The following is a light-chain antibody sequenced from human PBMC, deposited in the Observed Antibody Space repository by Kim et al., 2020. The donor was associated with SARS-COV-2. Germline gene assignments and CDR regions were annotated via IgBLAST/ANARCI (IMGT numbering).Light chain of an antibody. CDR2: DAS. CDR3: QEYKSDSWT. J-gene: IGKJ1*01. V-gene: IGKV1-5*01. Sequence: GDRVTITCRASQSINIWLAWYQQKAGKAPNLLIYDASILESGVPSRFSGSGSGTQFTLTISSLQPDDFATYYCQEYKSDSWTFGQGTKVDI. CDR1: QSINIW.